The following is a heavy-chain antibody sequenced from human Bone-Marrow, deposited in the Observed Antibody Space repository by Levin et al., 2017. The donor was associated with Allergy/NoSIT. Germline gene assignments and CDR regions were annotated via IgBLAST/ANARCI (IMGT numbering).Heavy chain of an antibody. Sequence: SQTLSLTCTVSGVSISSYYWSWIRQPPGKGLEWIGYIYYSGSTNYNPSLKSRVTISVDTSKNQFSLKLSSVTAAGTAVYYCARGLHYDFWSGYYSTQYYFDYWGQGTLVTVSS. CDR3: ARGLHYDFWSGYYSTQYYFDY. CDR2: IYYSGST. J-gene: IGHJ4*02. D-gene: IGHD3-3*01. CDR1: GVSISSYY. V-gene: IGHV4-59*01.